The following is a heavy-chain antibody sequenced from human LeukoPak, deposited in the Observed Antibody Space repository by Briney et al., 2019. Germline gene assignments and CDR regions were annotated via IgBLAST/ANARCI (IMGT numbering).Heavy chain of an antibody. CDR2: INHSGST. V-gene: IGHV4-34*01. J-gene: IGHJ4*02. Sequence: SETLSLTCAVYGGSFSGYYWSWIRQPPGKGLEWIGEINHSGSTNYNPSLKSRVTISVDTSKNQFSLKLSSVTAADTAVYYCARHRRRYSSSSYFDYWGQGTLVTVSS. CDR1: GGSFSGYY. D-gene: IGHD6-6*01. CDR3: ARHRRRYSSSSYFDY.